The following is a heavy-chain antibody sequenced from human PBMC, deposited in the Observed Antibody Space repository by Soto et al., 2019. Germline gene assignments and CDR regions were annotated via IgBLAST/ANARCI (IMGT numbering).Heavy chain of an antibody. J-gene: IGHJ5*02. V-gene: IGHV3-23*01. Sequence: GGSLRLSCEGSGFTFINYAMTWVRQAPGKGLEWVSGIDDAGAYTYYAESMKGRFTISRDNSKNTVYLQMNGLRVEDTAVYYCAKDVFRSATMPRFDTWGQGTLVTVSS. CDR3: AKDVFRSATMPRFDT. CDR1: GFTFINYA. D-gene: IGHD2-2*01. CDR2: IDDAGAYT.